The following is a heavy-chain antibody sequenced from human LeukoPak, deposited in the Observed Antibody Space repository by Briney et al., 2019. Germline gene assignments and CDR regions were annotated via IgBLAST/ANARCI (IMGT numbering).Heavy chain of an antibody. D-gene: IGHD2-15*01. J-gene: IGHJ4*02. V-gene: IGHV1-18*01. Sequence: GASVKVSCKASGYTFTSYGISWVRQAPGQGLEWMGWISAYNGNTNYAQKLQGRVTMTTDTSTSTAYMELRSLRSDDTAVYYCARDFPVVVVAATLDYWGQETLVTVSS. CDR2: ISAYNGNT. CDR1: GYTFTSYG. CDR3: ARDFPVVVVAATLDY.